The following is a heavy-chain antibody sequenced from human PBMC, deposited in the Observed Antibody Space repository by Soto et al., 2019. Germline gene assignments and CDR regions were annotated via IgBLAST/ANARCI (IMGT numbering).Heavy chain of an antibody. Sequence: QVQLVQYGAEMKKPGASVKVPCKASGYTFTGYYMHWVRQAPGQGLEWMGWINPNSGGTNYAQKFQGLVTMTRDTSIRTAYMELSRRRSDDTAVYYGALRNEVARGMDVWGQGTTVTVSS. CDR1: GYTFTGYY. D-gene: IGHD5-12*01. CDR3: ALRNEVARGMDV. CDR2: INPNSGGT. V-gene: IGHV1-2*04. J-gene: IGHJ6*02.